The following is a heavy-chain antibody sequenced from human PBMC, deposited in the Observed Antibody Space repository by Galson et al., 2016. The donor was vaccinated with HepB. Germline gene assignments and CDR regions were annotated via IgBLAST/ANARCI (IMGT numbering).Heavy chain of an antibody. CDR3: ATTVNVLGGWFDP. V-gene: IGHV1-24*01. CDR1: GYSLTDLS. D-gene: IGHD4/OR15-4a*01. CDR2: FDPENDKT. J-gene: IGHJ5*02. Sequence: SVKVSCTVSGYSLTDLSMHWVRQAPGKGLEWMGGFDPENDKTIYAQKFQGRVTMTEDTSTDTAYMVLSSLRSEDTDVYYCATTVNVLGGWFDPWGQGTLVIVSS.